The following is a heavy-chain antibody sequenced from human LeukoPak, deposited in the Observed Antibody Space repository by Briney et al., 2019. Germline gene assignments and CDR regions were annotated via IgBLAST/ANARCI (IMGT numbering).Heavy chain of an antibody. CDR1: GYTFTTYA. J-gene: IGHJ4*02. D-gene: IGHD3-10*01. Sequence: ASVKVSCKASGYTFTTYAMNWVRQAPGQGLEWMGWINTNTGSPRYAQDFTGRFVFSLDTSLSTTYLQISSLKSEDTAIYYCARTRAPYYYGAGSPDFWGQGTLVTVSS. CDR3: ARTRAPYYYGAGSPDF. V-gene: IGHV7-4-1*02. CDR2: INTNTGSP.